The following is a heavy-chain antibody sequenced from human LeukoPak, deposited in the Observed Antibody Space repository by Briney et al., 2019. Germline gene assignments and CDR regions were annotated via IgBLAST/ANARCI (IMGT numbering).Heavy chain of an antibody. CDR3: ATRFGELPFGY. J-gene: IGHJ4*02. CDR2: IIPIFGTA. Sequence: ASVKVSCKASGGTFSSYAISWVRQAPGQGLEWMGGIIPIFGTANYAQKFQGRVTITADKSTSTAYMELSSLRSEDTAVYYCATRFGELPFGYWGQGTLVTVSS. CDR1: GGTFSSYA. D-gene: IGHD3-10*01. V-gene: IGHV1-69*06.